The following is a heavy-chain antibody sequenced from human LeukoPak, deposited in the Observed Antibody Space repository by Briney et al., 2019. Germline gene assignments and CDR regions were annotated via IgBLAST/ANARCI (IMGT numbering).Heavy chain of an antibody. Sequence: GGSLRLSCVASGFTFSTYVMGWGRQVPRKGLEWVSSVRESGVGTYYADSVKGRFTISRDNSRSTLYLQMNSLRAEDTAVYYCAKRIDGYDYYYWCFDLWGRGTLVTVSS. CDR3: AKRIDGYDYYYWCFDL. V-gene: IGHV3-23*01. CDR1: GFTFSTYV. D-gene: IGHD3-16*01. J-gene: IGHJ2*01. CDR2: VRESGVGT.